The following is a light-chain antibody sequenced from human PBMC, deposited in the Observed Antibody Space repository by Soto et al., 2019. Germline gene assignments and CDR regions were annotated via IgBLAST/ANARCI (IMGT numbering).Light chain of an antibody. V-gene: IGKV3-11*01. CDR2: DAS. CDR3: QQLSRLPPIT. J-gene: IGKJ5*01. CDR1: QSVSSY. Sequence: EIVLSQSPATLSLSKGERATLSCRASQSVSSYLAWYQQKPGQAPRLLIYDASNRATGIPARFSGSGSETDFTLTISILEPEDSAVYYCQQLSRLPPITFGQGTRLEIK.